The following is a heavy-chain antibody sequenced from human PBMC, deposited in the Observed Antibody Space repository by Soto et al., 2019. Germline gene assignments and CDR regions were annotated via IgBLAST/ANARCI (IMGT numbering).Heavy chain of an antibody. CDR1: GGTFSSYR. D-gene: IGHD6-13*01. CDR2: IVPIYRTA. CDR3: ARDSGAKLSSS. V-gene: IGHV1-69*13. Sequence: SVKVSCKASGGTFSSYRINWVRQAPGQGLEWVGGIVPIYRTADYAQKFQGRVTITADESARTSYMELRSLKSQDTAVYYCARDSGAKLSSSWGQGTLVTVSS. J-gene: IGHJ4*02.